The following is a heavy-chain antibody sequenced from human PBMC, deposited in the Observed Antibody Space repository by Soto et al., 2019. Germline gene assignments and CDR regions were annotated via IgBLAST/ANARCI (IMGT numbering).Heavy chain of an antibody. D-gene: IGHD3-16*01. CDR3: ARKAYGATDY. J-gene: IGHJ4*02. CDR2: MNPNSGTT. V-gene: IGHV1-8*01. CDR1: GYTFTNHD. Sequence: QVQLVQSGAELKKPRASVKVSCKASGYTFTNHDISWVRQPTGQGLEWMGWMNPNSGTTGYAHKFRVSVTLNRDTSMSTAYMELNSLGSDDAAVYYCARKAYGATDYWGQGTLVTVSS.